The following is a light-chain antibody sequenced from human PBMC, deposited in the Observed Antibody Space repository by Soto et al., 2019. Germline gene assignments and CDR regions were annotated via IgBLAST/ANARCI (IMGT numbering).Light chain of an antibody. CDR3: QQRSNWPPIT. Sequence: EIVLTQSPATPSLSPGERATLSCRASQSVSSYLAWYQQKPGQAPRLLIYDASNRATGIPARFSGSGSGTDFTLTISSREPEDFAVYYWQQRSNWPPITVGQGTRLEIK. CDR1: QSVSSY. CDR2: DAS. V-gene: IGKV3-11*01. J-gene: IGKJ5*01.